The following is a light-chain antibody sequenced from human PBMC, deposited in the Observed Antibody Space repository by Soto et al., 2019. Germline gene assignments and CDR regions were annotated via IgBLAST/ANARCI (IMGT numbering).Light chain of an antibody. CDR3: QQYENLPT. Sequence: DIQMTQSPSSLSASVGDRVTITCQASQNINNYLNWYQQKPGRAPKLLIYDASNLEAGVPSRFRGSGSGTDFTFTVSRLQPEDIATYYCQQYENLPTFGQGTRLEIK. J-gene: IGKJ5*01. CDR1: QNINNY. CDR2: DAS. V-gene: IGKV1-33*01.